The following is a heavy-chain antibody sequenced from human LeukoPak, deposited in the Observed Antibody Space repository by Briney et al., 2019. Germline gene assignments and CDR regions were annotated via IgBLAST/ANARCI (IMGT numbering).Heavy chain of an antibody. J-gene: IGHJ4*02. D-gene: IGHD3-16*02. CDR3: ARVYDYVWGSYRYPEYYFDY. V-gene: IGHV1-18*01. Sequence: GASVKVSCKASGYTFTSYGISWVRQALGQGLEWMGWISAYNGNTNYAQKLQGRVTMTTDTSTSTAYMELRSLRSDDTAVYYCARVYDYVWGSYRYPEYYFDYWGQGTLVTVSS. CDR2: ISAYNGNT. CDR1: GYTFTSYG.